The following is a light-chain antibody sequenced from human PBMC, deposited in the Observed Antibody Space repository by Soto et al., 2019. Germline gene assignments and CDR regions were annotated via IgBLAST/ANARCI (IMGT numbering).Light chain of an antibody. CDR2: AAS. Sequence: DIQMTQSPSSLSASIGDRVTITCRASQSISSCLNWYQQKPGKAPKLLIYAASSLKSGVPSRFSGSGSETDFTLTISSLQPEDFATYYCQQSFSTPRTFGQGTKVDIK. V-gene: IGKV1-39*01. J-gene: IGKJ1*01. CDR3: QQSFSTPRT. CDR1: QSISSC.